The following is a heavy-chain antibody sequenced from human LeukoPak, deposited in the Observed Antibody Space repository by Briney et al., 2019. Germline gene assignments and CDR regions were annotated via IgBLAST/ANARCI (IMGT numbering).Heavy chain of an antibody. CDR1: GFTFSSYA. J-gene: IGHJ2*01. D-gene: IGHD3-22*01. Sequence: PGGSLRLSCAASGFTFSSYAMNWVRQAPGRGLEWVSYIGPSGTAIYYADSVKGRFTISRDNARNSLYLQMNSLRAEDTAVYYCARYSSGYYHLMKYWYFDLWGRGTLVTVSS. CDR3: ARYSSGYYHLMKYWYFDL. CDR2: IGPSGTAI. V-gene: IGHV3-48*01.